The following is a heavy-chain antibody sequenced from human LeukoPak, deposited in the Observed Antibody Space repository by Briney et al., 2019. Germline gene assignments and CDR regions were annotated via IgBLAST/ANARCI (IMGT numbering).Heavy chain of an antibody. J-gene: IGHJ6*03. CDR1: GFTFSNYW. Sequence: PGGSLRLSCAASGFTFSNYWMHWVRQAPGKGLVWVSRINSDGINTSYADSVKGRFTISRDNANNSVHLQMNSLRAEDTAVYYCAKGMGYASGSSYSYYYYMDVWGKGTTVTISS. CDR2: INSDGINT. CDR3: AKGMGYASGSSYSYYYYMDV. D-gene: IGHD3-10*01. V-gene: IGHV3-74*01.